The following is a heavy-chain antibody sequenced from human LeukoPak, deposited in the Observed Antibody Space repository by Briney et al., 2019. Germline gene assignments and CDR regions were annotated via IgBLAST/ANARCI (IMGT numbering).Heavy chain of an antibody. CDR3: AVDYGDYKYFDY. CDR2: INPNSGGT. Sequence: ASVKVSCKASGYTFTGYYMHWVRQAPGQGLEWMGWINPNSGGTNYAQKFQGRVTMTRDTSISTAYMELSRLRSDDTAVYYCAVDYGDYKYFDYWGQGTLVTVSS. CDR1: GYTFTGYY. D-gene: IGHD4-17*01. J-gene: IGHJ4*02. V-gene: IGHV1-2*02.